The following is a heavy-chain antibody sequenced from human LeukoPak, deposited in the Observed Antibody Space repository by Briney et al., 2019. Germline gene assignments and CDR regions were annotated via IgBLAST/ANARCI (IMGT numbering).Heavy chain of an antibody. CDR3: AKSDDQLLYADY. D-gene: IGHD2-2*02. Sequence: GRSLRLSCAASGFTFSSYAMHWVRQAPGKGLEWVAVISYDGSNKYYADSVKGRFTISRDNSKNTLYLQMNSLRAEDTAVYSCAKSDDQLLYADYWGQGTLVTVSS. CDR1: GFTFSSYA. V-gene: IGHV3-30-3*02. CDR2: ISYDGSNK. J-gene: IGHJ4*02.